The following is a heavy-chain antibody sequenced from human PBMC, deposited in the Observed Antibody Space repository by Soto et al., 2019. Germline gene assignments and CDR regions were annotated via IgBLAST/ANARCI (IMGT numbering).Heavy chain of an antibody. CDR1: GYTFTSYA. D-gene: IGHD3-10*01. J-gene: IGHJ5*02. Sequence: QVQLVQSGAEVKKPGASVKVSCKASGYTFTSYAMHWVRQAPGQRLEWMGWINAGNGNTKYSQKFRGRVTITRDTSASTAYMELSSLRSEDTAVYYCARENYGSGSYFDPDWFDPWGQGTLVTVSS. CDR2: INAGNGNT. V-gene: IGHV1-3*01. CDR3: ARENYGSGSYFDPDWFDP.